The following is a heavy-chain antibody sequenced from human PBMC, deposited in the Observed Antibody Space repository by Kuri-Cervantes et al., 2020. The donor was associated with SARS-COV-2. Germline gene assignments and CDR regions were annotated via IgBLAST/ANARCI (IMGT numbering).Heavy chain of an antibody. CDR3: VKGTIDYDF. CDR2: IDAGGSAT. D-gene: IGHD1-7*01. CDR1: GFTFSSYA. V-gene: IGHV3-23*03. Sequence: GESLKISCAASGFTFSSYAMSWVRQAPGKGLEWVSLIDAGGSATYYADSVKGRFTISRDNSKSTAHLQMNSLRAEDTAMYYCVKGTIDYDFWGRGTLVTVSS. J-gene: IGHJ4*02.